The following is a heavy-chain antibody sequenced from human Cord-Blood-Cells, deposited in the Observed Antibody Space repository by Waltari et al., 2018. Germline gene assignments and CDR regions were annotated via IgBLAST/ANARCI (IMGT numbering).Heavy chain of an antibody. Sequence: QLQLQESGPGLVKPSETLSLTCPVSGGSISSSSYYWGWIRQPPGKGLEWIGSIYYSGSTYYNPSLKSRVTISVDTSKNQFSLKLSSVTAADTAVYYCASAAGLYYYYYYGMDVWGQGTTVTVSS. CDR1: GGSISSSSYY. J-gene: IGHJ6*02. D-gene: IGHD6-13*01. CDR3: ASAAGLYYYYYYGMDV. CDR2: IYYSGST. V-gene: IGHV4-39*01.